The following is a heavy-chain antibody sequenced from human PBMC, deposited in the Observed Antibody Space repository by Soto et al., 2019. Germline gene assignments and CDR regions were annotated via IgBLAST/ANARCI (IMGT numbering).Heavy chain of an antibody. V-gene: IGHV1-18*01. J-gene: IGHJ4*02. CDR3: ARGPENGTAPYYFAY. Sequence: QVQLVQSGAEVKKPGASVKVSCKASGYTFTSYGISWVRQAPGQGLEWMGWISAYNGNTNYAQKRQGRVTMTSDTSMSTAYMELRSLSSDDTAVYYCARGPENGTAPYYFAYWGQGTLVTVSS. D-gene: IGHD1-1*01. CDR2: ISAYNGNT. CDR1: GYTFTSYG.